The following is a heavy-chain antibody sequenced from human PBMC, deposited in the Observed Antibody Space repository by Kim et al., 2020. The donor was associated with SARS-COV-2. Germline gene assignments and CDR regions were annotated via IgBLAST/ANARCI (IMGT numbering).Heavy chain of an antibody. CDR3: ARAMYYDILTGYYTSPFDY. CDR1: GFTFSSYG. D-gene: IGHD3-9*01. CDR2: IWYDGSNK. V-gene: IGHV3-33*01. J-gene: IGHJ4*02. Sequence: GGSLRLSCAASGFTFSSYGMHWVRQAPGKGLEWVAVIWYDGSNKYYADSVKGRFTISRDNSKNTLYLQMNSLRAEDTAVYYCARAMYYDILTGYYTSPFDYWGQGTLVTVSS.